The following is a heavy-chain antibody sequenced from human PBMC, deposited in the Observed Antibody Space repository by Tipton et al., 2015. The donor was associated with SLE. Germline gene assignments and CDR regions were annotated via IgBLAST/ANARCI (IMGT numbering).Heavy chain of an antibody. D-gene: IGHD6-13*01. Sequence: LRLSCTVSGGSISSYYLSWIRQPPGKGLEWIGYIYYSGSTNYNPSLKSRVTISVDTSKNQFSLKLMSVTAADTAVYYCARGYNSNDAFDIWGQGTMVTVSS. CDR2: IYYSGST. CDR3: ARGYNSNDAFDI. J-gene: IGHJ3*02. V-gene: IGHV4-59*01. CDR1: GGSISSYY.